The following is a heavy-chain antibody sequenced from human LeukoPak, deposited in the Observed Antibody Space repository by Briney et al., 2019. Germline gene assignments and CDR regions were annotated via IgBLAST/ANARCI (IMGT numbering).Heavy chain of an antibody. CDR2: ISSSSSYI. Sequence: GGSLRLSCAASGFTFSSYSMNWVRQAPGKGLEWVSSISSSSSYIYYADSVKGRFTISRDNAKNSPYLQMNSLRAEDTAVHYCARPECGSTSCYTGAFGYYGMDVWGQGTTVTVSS. CDR1: GFTFSSYS. J-gene: IGHJ6*02. V-gene: IGHV3-21*01. D-gene: IGHD2-2*02. CDR3: ARPECGSTSCYTGAFGYYGMDV.